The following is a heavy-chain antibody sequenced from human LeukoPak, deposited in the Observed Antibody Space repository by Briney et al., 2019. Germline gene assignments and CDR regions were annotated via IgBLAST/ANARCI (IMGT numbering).Heavy chain of an antibody. Sequence: PGGSLRLTCAASGFTLSTYSMNWVRQAPGKGLEWVSSISGSSTYIYYAGSVKGRFTISRDNAKNSLYLQMNGLRAEDTAVYYCARELRAGYCTNGVCHTPFDYWGRGTLVTVSS. CDR3: ARELRAGYCTNGVCHTPFDY. D-gene: IGHD2-8*01. J-gene: IGHJ4*02. CDR1: GFTLSTYS. CDR2: ISGSSTYI. V-gene: IGHV3-21*01.